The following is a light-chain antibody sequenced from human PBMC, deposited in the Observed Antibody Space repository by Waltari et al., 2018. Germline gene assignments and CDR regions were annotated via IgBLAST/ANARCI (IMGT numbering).Light chain of an antibody. CDR2: DAS. CDR3: QQRSDWPYT. V-gene: IGKV3-11*01. J-gene: IGKJ2*01. Sequence: EIVLTQSPATLSLSPGERATLSCRASQSVSKYLAWYQQKPGQAPRLLIYDASNRAPGIPARFSGSGSGPDFTLAISSLEPEDFAVYYCQQRSDWPYTFGQGTKLEI. CDR1: QSVSKY.